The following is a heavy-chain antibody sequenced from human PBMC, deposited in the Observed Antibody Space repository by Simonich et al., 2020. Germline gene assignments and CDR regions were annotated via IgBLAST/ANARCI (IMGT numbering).Heavy chain of an antibody. CDR1: GFTFSSYW. Sequence: EVQLVESGGGLVQPGGSLRLSCAASGFTFSSYWLHWVRQVPGKGLVEGTRCNGDGSITSYGDSVKGLFTISRDNAKNTLYLQMNSLRAEDTAVYYCARDYSNYDAFDIWGQGTMVTVSS. CDR2: CNGDGSIT. J-gene: IGHJ3*02. D-gene: IGHD4-4*01. V-gene: IGHV3-74*01. CDR3: ARDYSNYDAFDI.